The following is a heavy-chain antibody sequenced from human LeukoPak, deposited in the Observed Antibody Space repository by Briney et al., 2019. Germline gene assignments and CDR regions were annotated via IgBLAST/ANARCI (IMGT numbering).Heavy chain of an antibody. D-gene: IGHD6-19*01. CDR2: IYYTGST. Sequence: SETLSLTCTVSGGSISSYYWSWIRQPPGKGLEWIGYIYYTGSTNYNPSLKSRVTISVDTSKNQFSLKLSSVTAADTPVYYCARHLTGIALEATAFDPWGQGTLVTVSS. V-gene: IGHV4-59*01. CDR1: GGSISSYY. J-gene: IGHJ5*02. CDR3: ARHLTGIALEATAFDP.